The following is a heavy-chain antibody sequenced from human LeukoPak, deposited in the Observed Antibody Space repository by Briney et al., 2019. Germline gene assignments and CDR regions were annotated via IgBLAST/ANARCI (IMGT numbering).Heavy chain of an antibody. CDR1: GYSISSGYY. D-gene: IGHD1-26*01. V-gene: IGHV4-38-2*02. CDR2: INHSGST. Sequence: SETLSLTCTVSGYSISSGYYWGWIRQPPGKGLEWIGEINHSGSTNYNPSLKSRVTISVDTSKNQFSLKLSSVTAADTAVYFCARHVNSNGSPSDYWGQGTLVTVSS. CDR3: ARHVNSNGSPSDY. J-gene: IGHJ4*02.